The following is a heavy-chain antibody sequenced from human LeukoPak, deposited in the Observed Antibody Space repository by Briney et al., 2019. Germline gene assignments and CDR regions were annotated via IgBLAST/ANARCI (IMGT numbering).Heavy chain of an antibody. CDR3: ARGSTQYSSGWYGLDY. D-gene: IGHD6-19*01. Sequence: SGGSLRLSCAASGFTFSSYWMHWVRQAPGKGLEWVSRVNSDGSSTTYADSVKGRFTISRDNAKNTLYLQMNSLRAEDTAVYYCARGSTQYSSGWYGLDYWGQGTLVTVSS. CDR1: GFTFSSYW. J-gene: IGHJ4*02. CDR2: VNSDGSST. V-gene: IGHV3-74*01.